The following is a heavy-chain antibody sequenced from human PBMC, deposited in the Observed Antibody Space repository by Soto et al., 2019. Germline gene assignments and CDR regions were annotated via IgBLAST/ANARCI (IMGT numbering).Heavy chain of an antibody. D-gene: IGHD3-10*01. CDR2: INHSGST. J-gene: IGHJ4*02. V-gene: IGHV4-34*01. CDR1: GGSFSGYY. Sequence: PSETLSLTCAVYGGSFSGYYWSWIRQPPGKGLEWIGEINHSGSTNYNPSLKSRVTISVDTSKKQFSLKLSSVTAADTVVYYCASSLVEVRGVIYYWGQGTLVTVSS. CDR3: ASSLVEVRGVIYY.